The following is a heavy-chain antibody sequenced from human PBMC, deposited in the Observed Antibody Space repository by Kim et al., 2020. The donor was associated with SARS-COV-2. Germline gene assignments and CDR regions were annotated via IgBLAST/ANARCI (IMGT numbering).Heavy chain of an antibody. CDR2: IIPIFGTA. Sequence: SVKVSCKASGGTFSSYAISWVRQAPGQGLEWMRGIIPIFGTANYAQKFQGRVTITADESTSTAYMELSSLRSEDTAVYYCARSTPHYCSSTSCYAYYYYGMDVWGQGTTVTVSS. D-gene: IGHD2-2*01. CDR1: GGTFSSYA. CDR3: ARSTPHYCSSTSCYAYYYYGMDV. V-gene: IGHV1-69*13. J-gene: IGHJ6*02.